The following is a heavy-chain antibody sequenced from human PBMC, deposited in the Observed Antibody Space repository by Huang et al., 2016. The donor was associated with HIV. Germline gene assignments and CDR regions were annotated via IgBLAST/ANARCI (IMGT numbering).Heavy chain of an antibody. Sequence: QVLLVQSGAEVRKPGSSVKVSCTAFGGTFRSYAISWVRQAPGQGLGWMGGIIPIFGTATYTQKCQGRVTITVDESTNTGYMELTRLTSEDTAVYYCARTAYSYGFRQGYNWFDPWGQGTPVTVSS. CDR2: IIPIFGTA. CDR1: GGTFRSYA. CDR3: ARTAYSYGFRQGYNWFDP. V-gene: IGHV1-69*13. D-gene: IGHD5-18*01. J-gene: IGHJ5*02.